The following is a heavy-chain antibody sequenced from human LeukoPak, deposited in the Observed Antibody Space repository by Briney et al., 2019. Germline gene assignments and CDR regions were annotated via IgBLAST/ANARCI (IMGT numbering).Heavy chain of an antibody. Sequence: SETLSLTSTVSGGSISSYYWSWIRQPPGKGLEWVGYIYYSGSNNYNPSLKSRVTIPVDTSQNQFSWKLRTVTAADPSGYDVARDKKISSGYDYWGQGTLVTVSS. CDR2: IYYSGSN. J-gene: IGHJ4*02. CDR1: GGSISSYY. V-gene: IGHV4-59*01. CDR3: ARDKKISSGYDY. D-gene: IGHD6-19*01.